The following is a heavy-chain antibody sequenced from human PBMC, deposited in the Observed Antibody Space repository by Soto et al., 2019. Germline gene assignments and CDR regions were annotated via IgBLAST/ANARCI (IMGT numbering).Heavy chain of an antibody. D-gene: IGHD3-10*01. CDR2: IRSKAYGGTT. J-gene: IGHJ6*02. CDR1: GFTFGDYA. CDR3: TGMVRGDYYYYGMDV. Sequence: GGSLRLSCTASGFTFGDYAMSWFRQAPGKGLEWVGFIRSKAYGGTTEYAASVKGRFTISRDDSKSIAYLQMNSLKTEDTAVYYCTGMVRGDYYYYGMDVWGQGTTVTVSS. V-gene: IGHV3-49*03.